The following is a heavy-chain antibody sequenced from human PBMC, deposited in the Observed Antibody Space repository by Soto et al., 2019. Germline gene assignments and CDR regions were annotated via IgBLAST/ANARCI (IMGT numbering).Heavy chain of an antibody. CDR2: ISGKNGNT. CDR3: ARLSAYDVGVPYCGLDD. D-gene: IGHD5-12*01. V-gene: IGHV1-18*04. J-gene: IGHJ6*02. CDR1: GYTFISHG. Sequence: QVQLVQSGVEVKKHGASVKVSCKDSGYTFISHGISWVRQAPGPGLEWMGWISGKNGNTNYAQKLQGRVPLTTDTSTCRAYMELCSLRSDASAVYDIARLSAYDVGVPYCGLDDWSQGATYIVSS.